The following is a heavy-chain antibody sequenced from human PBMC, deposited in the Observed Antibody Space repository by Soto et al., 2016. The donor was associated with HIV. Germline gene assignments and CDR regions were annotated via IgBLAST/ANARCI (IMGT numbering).Heavy chain of an antibody. CDR3: ARDRTDNNGWYYLGY. J-gene: IGHJ4*02. Sequence: QVQLQESGPGLVKPSQTLSLTCTVSGASISNGTYYWNWIRQPAGKGLEWIGRIYTSGRTNYNPSLKSRVTISVDTSKNQFSLKLSSVTAADTAVYYCARDRTDNNGWYYLGYWGQGTLVTVSS. CDR1: GASISNGTYY. D-gene: IGHD6-19*01. CDR2: IYTSGRT. V-gene: IGHV4-61*02.